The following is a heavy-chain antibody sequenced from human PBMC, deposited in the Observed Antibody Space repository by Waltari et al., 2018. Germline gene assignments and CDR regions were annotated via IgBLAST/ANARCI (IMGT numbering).Heavy chain of an antibody. CDR3: VTWGDLGNF. CDR1: ACSFNNYW. V-gene: IGHV3-7*01. CDR2: IKQDGSEI. J-gene: IGHJ4*02. Sequence: EVQLVESGGGLVQPGGSLRLSGAGSACSFNNYWMSWLRRAPGKGLEWVAHIKQDGSEIYYVDSVKGRFSISRDNAKKSLYLQMNSLRGDDTAVFYCVTWGDLGNFWGQGTLVTVSA. D-gene: IGHD7-27*01.